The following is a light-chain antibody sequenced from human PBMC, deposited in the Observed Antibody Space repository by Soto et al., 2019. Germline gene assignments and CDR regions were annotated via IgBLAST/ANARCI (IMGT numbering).Light chain of an antibody. CDR2: GAS. CDR3: QQRSNWAIT. CDR1: QSVSSTY. J-gene: IGKJ5*01. Sequence: ELVLTQSPGTLSLSPGARAPLSCRARQSVSSTYLIWYQQKPGQAPRLLIYGASTRATGIPARFSGSGSGTEFTLTISSLQSEDFAVYYCQQRSNWAITFGQGTRLEI. V-gene: IGKV3D-20*02.